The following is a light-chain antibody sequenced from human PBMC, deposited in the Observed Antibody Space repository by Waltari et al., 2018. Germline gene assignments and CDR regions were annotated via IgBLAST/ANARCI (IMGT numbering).Light chain of an antibody. Sequence: QSALTQPASVSGSPGQSITISCTGTSSDVGGYNYVSWYQQHPGKAPKFMIYDVSNRPSGVSNRCSGSKSGNTASLTISGLQSEDEADYYCSSYSRTNTVIFGGGTKLTVL. CDR3: SSYSRTNTVI. J-gene: IGLJ2*01. CDR1: SSDVGGYNY. CDR2: DVS. V-gene: IGLV2-14*03.